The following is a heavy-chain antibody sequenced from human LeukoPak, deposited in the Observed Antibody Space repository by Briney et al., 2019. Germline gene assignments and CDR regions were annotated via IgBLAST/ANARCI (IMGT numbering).Heavy chain of an antibody. CDR2: ISGSGGST. D-gene: IGHD3-3*01. Sequence: PGGSLRLSCAASGFTFSNYAMNWVRQAPGKGLEWVSVISGSGGSTYHADSVKGRFTISRDNSKNTLYLQVNSLRAEDTAVYYRAKGRGTFWSGLVSDYWGQGTLVTVSS. V-gene: IGHV3-23*01. J-gene: IGHJ4*02. CDR3: AKGRGTFWSGLVSDY. CDR1: GFTFSNYA.